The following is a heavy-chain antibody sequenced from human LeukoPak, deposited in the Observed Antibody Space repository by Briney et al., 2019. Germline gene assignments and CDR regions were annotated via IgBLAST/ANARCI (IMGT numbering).Heavy chain of an antibody. Sequence: GGSLRLSCAASGFTFSSYGMHWVRQAPGKGLEWVSSISSSSIYIYYADSVKGRFTISRDNAKKSVHLQMNSLRAEDTAVYYCARGASVVAGSDNAFDIWGQGTMVTVSS. CDR3: ARGASVVAGSDNAFDI. D-gene: IGHD6-19*01. CDR2: ISSSSIYI. J-gene: IGHJ3*02. V-gene: IGHV3-21*01. CDR1: GFTFSSYG.